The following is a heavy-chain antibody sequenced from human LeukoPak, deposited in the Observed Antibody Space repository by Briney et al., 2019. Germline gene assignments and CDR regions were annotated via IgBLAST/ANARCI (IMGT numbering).Heavy chain of an antibody. J-gene: IGHJ4*02. Sequence: GGSLRLSCAASGFTFSSYSMNWVRQTPGKGLEWVSYISSSSSVIYYADSVKGRFTISRDNAKNSLYLQMSSLRAEDTAVYYCAKHYMGSHDNRGLDYWGQGTLVTVSS. CDR1: GFTFSSYS. V-gene: IGHV3-48*01. D-gene: IGHD3-10*01. CDR2: ISSSSSVI. CDR3: AKHYMGSHDNRGLDY.